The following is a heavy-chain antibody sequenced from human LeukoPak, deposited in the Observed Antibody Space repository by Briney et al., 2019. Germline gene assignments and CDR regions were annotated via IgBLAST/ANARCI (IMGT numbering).Heavy chain of an antibody. CDR1: GFNFNTYW. J-gene: IGHJ4*02. V-gene: IGHV3-7*01. CDR2: IKQDGSDK. Sequence: GGSLRLSCAASGFNFNTYWMSWVRQAPGKGLEWVANIKQDGSDKNYVDSVKGRFTISRDNAKNSVYLQMNYLRVEDTAVYYCARGRDDGSGSFCRDFDYWGQGALVTVSS. CDR3: ARGRDDGSGSFCRDFDY. D-gene: IGHD3-10*01.